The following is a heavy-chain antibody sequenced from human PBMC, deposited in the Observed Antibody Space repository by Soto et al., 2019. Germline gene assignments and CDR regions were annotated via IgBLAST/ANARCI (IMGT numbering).Heavy chain of an antibody. Sequence: KASETLSLTCTVSGGSISSGDYYWSWIRQPPGKGLEWIGYIYYSGSTYYNPSLKSRVTISVDTSKNQFSLKLSSVTAADTAVYYCARARGASDFDDWGQGTLVTVSA. V-gene: IGHV4-30-4*01. D-gene: IGHD2-15*01. CDR1: GGSISSGDYY. CDR2: IYYSGST. CDR3: ARARGASDFDD. J-gene: IGHJ4*02.